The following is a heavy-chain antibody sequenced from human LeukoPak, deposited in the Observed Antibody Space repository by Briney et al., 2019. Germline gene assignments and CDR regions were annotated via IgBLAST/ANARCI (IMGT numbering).Heavy chain of an antibody. J-gene: IGHJ6*02. D-gene: IGHD3-9*01. CDR1: GFTFRNPW. CDR3: KQKTAYDILTGDNYGMDV. V-gene: IGHV3-15*01. Sequence: PGGSLRLSCAGSGFTFRNPWMSWVRQAPGKGLKCVGRSQSKSDGETTDYAAPVKGRFTISRDDSKSTLYLQMNSLKTEDTAVFFFKQKTAYDILTGDNYGMDVWGQGTTVTVSS. CDR2: SQSKSDGETT.